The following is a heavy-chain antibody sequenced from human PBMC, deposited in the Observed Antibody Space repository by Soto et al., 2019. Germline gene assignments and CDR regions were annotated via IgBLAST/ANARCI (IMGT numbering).Heavy chain of an antibody. J-gene: IGHJ6*03. CDR1: GGSISSYY. CDR2: FYYSGSS. V-gene: IGHV4-59*01. CDR3: AGDFGVVKGNYYMDV. Sequence: SETLSLTCTVSGGSISSYYWSWIRQPPGKGLEWIGYFYYSGSSNYNPSLKSRVTISVDTSKNKFSLKLSSVTAADTAVYYCAGDFGVVKGNYYMDVWGKGTTVTVSS. D-gene: IGHD3-3*01.